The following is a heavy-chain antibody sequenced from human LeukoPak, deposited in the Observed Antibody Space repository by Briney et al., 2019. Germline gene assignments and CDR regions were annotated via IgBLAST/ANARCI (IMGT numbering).Heavy chain of an antibody. D-gene: IGHD3-16*01. V-gene: IGHV4-34*01. Sequence: SETLSLTCAVYGGSFSGYYWSWIRQPPGKGLEWIGEINHSGSTNYNPSLKSRVTISVDTSKNQFSLKLSSVTAADTAVYYCARRKSGGGNRLDYWGQGTLVTVSS. J-gene: IGHJ4*02. CDR1: GGSFSGYY. CDR3: ARRKSGGGNRLDY. CDR2: INHSGST.